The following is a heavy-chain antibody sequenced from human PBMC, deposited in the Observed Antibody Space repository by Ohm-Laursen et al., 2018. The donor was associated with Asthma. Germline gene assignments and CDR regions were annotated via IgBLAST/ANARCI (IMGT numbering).Heavy chain of an antibody. J-gene: IGHJ4*02. D-gene: IGHD4-23*01. Sequence: ASVKVSCKASGYTFTSYGISWVRQAPGQGLEWMGWISAYNGNTNYAQKLQGRVTMTTDTSTSTAYMELRSLRSDDTAVYYCARVGLGPQYGNSEFFDYWGQGTLVTVSS. CDR3: ARVGLGPQYGNSEFFDY. CDR1: GYTFTSYG. CDR2: ISAYNGNT. V-gene: IGHV1-18*04.